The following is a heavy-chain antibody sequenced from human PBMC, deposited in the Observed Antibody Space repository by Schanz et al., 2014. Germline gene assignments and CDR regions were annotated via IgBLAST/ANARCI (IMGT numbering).Heavy chain of an antibody. D-gene: IGHD3-10*01. Sequence: EVQLVESGGCLVQPGGSLRLSCAASGFTFSTYWMAWVRQAPGKGLEWVANIRQDGSEQYYMDSMRGRFTISRDNTRNSVYLQMDGLRADDTAVYYCARVFRIYMYFFDSWGQGTLVAVSS. CDR2: IRQDGSEQ. V-gene: IGHV3-7*01. CDR3: ARVFRIYMYFFDS. J-gene: IGHJ4*02. CDR1: GFTFSTYW.